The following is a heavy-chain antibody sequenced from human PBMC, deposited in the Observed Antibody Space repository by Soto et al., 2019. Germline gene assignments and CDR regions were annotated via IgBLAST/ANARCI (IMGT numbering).Heavy chain of an antibody. CDR2: INHSGST. D-gene: IGHD6-13*01. J-gene: IGHJ3*02. CDR1: GGSFSGYY. CDR3: ARGQIAAAGPEKGDAFDI. Sequence: QVQLQQWGAGLLKPSETLSLTCAVYGGSFSGYYWSWIRQPPGKGLEWIGEINHSGSTNYNPSLKSRVTISVDTSKNPCSLKLSSVTAADTAVYYCARGQIAAAGPEKGDAFDIWGQGTMVTVSS. V-gene: IGHV4-34*01.